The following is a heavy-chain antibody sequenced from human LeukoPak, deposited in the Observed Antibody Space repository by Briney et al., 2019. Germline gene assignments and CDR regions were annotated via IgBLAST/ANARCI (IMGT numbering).Heavy chain of an antibody. CDR3: AREGGYCYGGSCRWFDS. CDR2: INTRSYI. Sequence: GGSLRVSCAASGFTFSSYSMSWVRQAPGKGLEWVSSINTRSYIYYADSVNGRFTISRDDAKNSLYLQMNSLTAEDTAVYYCAREGGYCYGGSCRWFDSWGQGTLVTVSS. CDR1: GFTFSSYS. J-gene: IGHJ5*01. V-gene: IGHV3-21*01. D-gene: IGHD2-15*01.